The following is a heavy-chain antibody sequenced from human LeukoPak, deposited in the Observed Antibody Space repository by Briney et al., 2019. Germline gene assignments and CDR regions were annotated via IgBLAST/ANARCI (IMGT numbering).Heavy chain of an antibody. Sequence: GGSLRLSGAASGFTFDDYGMSWLRQAPGKGREWVSGINCNGGSTGYADPVKGRFTISRDKAKHSMYLQMNSLRAEATALYYCERDISLRLGEFSFGDAAFDIWGQGTMVTVSS. CDR1: GFTFDDYG. CDR2: INCNGGST. J-gene: IGHJ3*02. V-gene: IGHV3-20*04. D-gene: IGHD3-16*02. CDR3: ERDISLRLGEFSFGDAAFDI.